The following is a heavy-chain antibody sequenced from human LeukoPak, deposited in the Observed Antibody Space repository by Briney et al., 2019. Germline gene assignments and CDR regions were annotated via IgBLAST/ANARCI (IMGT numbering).Heavy chain of an antibody. CDR1: GGSFSSHA. CDR3: ARGSWDEVGYYYYYYMDV. CDR2: TIPFFGTT. D-gene: IGHD1-26*01. V-gene: IGHV1-69*05. Sequence: SVTVSCMASGGSFSSHAVGWVRQAPGQGLDWLGGTIPFFGTTRYAQKFQGRDTITTDESTRTAYMELSSLTSEDTAVYYCARGSWDEVGYYYYYYMDVWGKGSTVTVSS. J-gene: IGHJ6*03.